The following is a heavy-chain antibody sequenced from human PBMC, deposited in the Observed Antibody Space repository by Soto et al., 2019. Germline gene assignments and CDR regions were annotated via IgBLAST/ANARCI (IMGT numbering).Heavy chain of an antibody. CDR3: ASGRITIFGVVISLGMDV. D-gene: IGHD3-3*01. CDR1: GYTFTSYG. V-gene: IGHV1-18*01. CDR2: ISAYNGNT. Sequence: ASVKVSCKASGYTFTSYGISWVRQAPGQGLEWMGWISAYNGNTNYAQKLQGRVTMTTDTSTSTAYMELRSLRSDDTAVYYCASGRITIFGVVISLGMDVWGQGTTVTVSS. J-gene: IGHJ6*02.